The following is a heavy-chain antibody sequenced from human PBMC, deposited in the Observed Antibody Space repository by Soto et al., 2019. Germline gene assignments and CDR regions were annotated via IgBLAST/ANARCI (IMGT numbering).Heavy chain of an antibody. D-gene: IGHD2-21*02. CDR1: GYSFTSYW. CDR2: IYPGDSDT. Sequence: GESLKISCKGSGYSFTSYWIGWVRQMPGKGLEWMGIIYPGDSDTRYSPSFQGQVTISADKSISAAYLQWSSLKASDTAMYYCARRDCGGDCYSLSYGMDVWGQGTTVTVSS. J-gene: IGHJ6*02. V-gene: IGHV5-51*01. CDR3: ARRDCGGDCYSLSYGMDV.